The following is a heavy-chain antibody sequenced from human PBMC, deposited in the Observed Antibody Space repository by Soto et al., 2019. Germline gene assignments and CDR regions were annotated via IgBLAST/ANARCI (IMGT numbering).Heavy chain of an antibody. CDR3: ARDVPSYYDFWSGYVPLGPPLYDGMDV. Sequence: PRGFRRLSCAAPGFTFRRYGMHWVRQAPGKGLERAAARGYAGGTKNYADSVKKRLPISRDNSKNTLYLQMNSQRAEDTAVYYCARDVPSYYDFWSGYVPLGPPLYDGMDVWGQGTMVTVSS. J-gene: IGHJ6*02. CDR2: RGYAGGTK. D-gene: IGHD3-3*01. CDR1: GFTFRRYG. V-gene: IGHV3-33*08.